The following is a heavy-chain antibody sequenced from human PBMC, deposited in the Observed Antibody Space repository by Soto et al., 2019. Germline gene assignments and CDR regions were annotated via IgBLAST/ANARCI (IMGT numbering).Heavy chain of an antibody. Sequence: GASVKASCKASGGTISSYAISWVRQAPGQGLEWMGGIIPIFGTANYAQKFQGRVTITADESTSTAYMELSSLRSEDTAVYYCASRRNYYYDSSGYRGFPYYYYGMDVWGQGTTVTVSS. CDR1: GGTISSYA. CDR2: IIPIFGTA. J-gene: IGHJ6*02. CDR3: ASRRNYYYDSSGYRGFPYYYYGMDV. V-gene: IGHV1-69*13. D-gene: IGHD3-22*01.